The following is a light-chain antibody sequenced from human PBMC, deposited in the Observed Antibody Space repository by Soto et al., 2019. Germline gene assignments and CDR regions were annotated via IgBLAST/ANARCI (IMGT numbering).Light chain of an antibody. CDR2: EVS. V-gene: IGLV2-14*01. Sequence: QSALTQPASVSGSPGQSITISCTGTSSDVGGYNYVSWYQHHPGKAPKLMIYEVSNRPSGVSNRFSGSKSRNTASLTISGLQAEDEADYYCSSYTSSSPPYVFGAGTKLTVL. J-gene: IGLJ1*01. CDR3: SSYTSSSPPYV. CDR1: SSDVGGYNY.